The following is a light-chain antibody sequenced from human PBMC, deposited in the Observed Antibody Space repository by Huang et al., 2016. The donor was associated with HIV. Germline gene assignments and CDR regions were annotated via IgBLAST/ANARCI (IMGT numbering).Light chain of an antibody. Sequence: EVVMTQSPVTLSVSPGERATLSCRASRSLSSTLAWYQQKVGQAPRLLIYGTSTRATGIPSRFSGTGSGTEFTLTISSLQSEDFAVYYCQQYNNWPPAFGQGTKVEIK. J-gene: IGKJ1*01. CDR1: RSLSST. CDR3: QQYNNWPPA. CDR2: GTS. V-gene: IGKV3-15*01.